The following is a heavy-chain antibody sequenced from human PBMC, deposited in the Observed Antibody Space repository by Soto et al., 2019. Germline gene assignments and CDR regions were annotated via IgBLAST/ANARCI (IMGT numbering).Heavy chain of an antibody. CDR3: ARGVNKYYYDSSGYYPV. D-gene: IGHD3-22*01. V-gene: IGHV3-48*03. Sequence: EVQLVESGGGLVQPGGSLRLSCAASGFTFSSYEMNWVRQAPGKGLEWVSYISSSGSTIYYADSVKGRFTISRDNAKNSLYLQMNSLRAEDTAVYYCARGVNKYYYDSSGYYPVWGQGTLVTVSS. J-gene: IGHJ4*02. CDR1: GFTFSSYE. CDR2: ISSSGSTI.